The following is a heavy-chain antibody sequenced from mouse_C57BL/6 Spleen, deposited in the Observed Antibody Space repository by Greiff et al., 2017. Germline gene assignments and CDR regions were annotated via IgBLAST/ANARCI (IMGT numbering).Heavy chain of an antibody. CDR3: ARSTMVTGDYFDY. V-gene: IGHV14-3*01. Sequence: VQLKQSVAELVRPGASVKLSCTASGFNIQNTYMHWVKQRPEQGLEWIGRIDPANGNTKYAPKFQGKATITADTSSNTAYLQLSSLTSEDTAIYYCARSTMVTGDYFDYWGQGTTLTVSS. J-gene: IGHJ2*01. D-gene: IGHD2-2*01. CDR2: IDPANGNT. CDR1: GFNIQNTY.